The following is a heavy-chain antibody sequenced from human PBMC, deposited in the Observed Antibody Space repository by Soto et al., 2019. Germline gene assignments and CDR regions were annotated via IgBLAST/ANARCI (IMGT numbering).Heavy chain of an antibody. D-gene: IGHD2-15*01. CDR3: AHRRSYCSGGSCYSGFDY. CDR2: IYWDDDK. V-gene: IGHV2-5*02. CDR1: GFSLSTSGVG. J-gene: IGHJ4*02. Sequence: QITLKESGPTLVKPTQTLTLTCTFSGFSLSTSGVGVGWIRQPPGKALEWLALIYWDDDKRYSPSLKSRLTITKNTSKNQVVLTMTNMDPVDTATYYCAHRRSYCSGGSCYSGFDYWGQGTLVTVSS.